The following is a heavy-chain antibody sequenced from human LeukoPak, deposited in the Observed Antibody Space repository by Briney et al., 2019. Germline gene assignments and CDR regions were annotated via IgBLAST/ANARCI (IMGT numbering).Heavy chain of an antibody. V-gene: IGHV3-23*01. CDR1: AFTFSNYA. Sequence: GGSLRLSCAASAFTFSNYAMSWVRQAPGKGLEWVSAVGGRGHNTYYADSVRGRFTISRDNSKNTLYLQINSLRAEDTAVYYCARESYGSGNDYWGQGTLVTVSS. CDR2: VGGRGHNT. D-gene: IGHD3-10*01. J-gene: IGHJ4*02. CDR3: ARESYGSGNDY.